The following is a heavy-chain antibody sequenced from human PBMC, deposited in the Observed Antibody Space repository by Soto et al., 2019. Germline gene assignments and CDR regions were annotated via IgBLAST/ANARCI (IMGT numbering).Heavy chain of an antibody. CDR3: ARGDSTDCSNGVCSFFYNHDMDV. D-gene: IGHD2-8*01. CDR2: INPKSGGT. CDR1: GYSFTDYH. Sequence: ASVKVSCKASGYSFTDYHIHCVVRSPVQGLDWLGRINPKSGGTSTAQKFQGWVTMTTDTSISTASMELTRLTSDDTAIYYCARGDSTDCSNGVCSFFYNHDMDVWGQGTTVTVSS. V-gene: IGHV1-2*04. J-gene: IGHJ6*02.